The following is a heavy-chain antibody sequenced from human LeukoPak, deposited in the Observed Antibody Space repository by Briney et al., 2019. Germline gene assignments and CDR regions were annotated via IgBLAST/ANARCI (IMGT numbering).Heavy chain of an antibody. V-gene: IGHV3-30-3*01. J-gene: IGHJ4*02. CDR1: GFTFSSYA. CDR2: ISYDGSNK. D-gene: IGHD3-3*01. Sequence: PGRSLRLSCAASGFTFSSYAMHWDRQAPGKGLEWVAVISYDGSNKYYADSVKGRFTISRDNSKNTLYLQMNSLRAEDTAVYYCASPSIGGFWSGYFDYWGQGTLVTVSS. CDR3: ASPSIGGFWSGYFDY.